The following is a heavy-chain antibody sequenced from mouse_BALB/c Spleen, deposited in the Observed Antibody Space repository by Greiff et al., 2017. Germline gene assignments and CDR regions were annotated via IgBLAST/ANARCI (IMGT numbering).Heavy chain of an antibody. CDR3: ARGTYYYGSSHGAMDY. CDR2: ILPGSGST. V-gene: IGHV1-9*01. Sequence: VQLQQSGAELMKPGASVKLSCKATGYTFSSYWIEWVKQRPGQGLEWIGEILPGSGSTNYNEKFKGKATFTVDTSSNTAYMQLSRLASEDSAVYYCARGTYYYGSSHGAMDYWGQGTSVTVSS. J-gene: IGHJ4*01. CDR1: GYTFSSYW. D-gene: IGHD1-1*01.